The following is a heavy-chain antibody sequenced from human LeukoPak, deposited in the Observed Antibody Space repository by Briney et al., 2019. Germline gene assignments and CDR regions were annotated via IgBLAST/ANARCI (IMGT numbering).Heavy chain of an antibody. J-gene: IGHJ4*02. CDR3: AKDPRTRWLWDIDY. CDR1: GFTFSSYA. CDR2: ISGSGGST. D-gene: IGHD3-22*01. Sequence: GGSLRLSCAASGFTFSSYAMSWVRQAPGKGLEWVSAISGSGGSTYYADSVKGRFTISRDNSNNTLYLQMNSLRAEDTAVYYCAKDPRTRWLWDIDYWGQGILVTVSS. V-gene: IGHV3-23*01.